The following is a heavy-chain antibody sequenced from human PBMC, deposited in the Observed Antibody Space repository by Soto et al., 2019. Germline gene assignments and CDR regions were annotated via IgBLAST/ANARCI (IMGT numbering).Heavy chain of an antibody. J-gene: IGHJ4*02. CDR3: ASLGDYDILTGYYPFDY. CDR1: GFTFSSYA. D-gene: IGHD3-9*01. Sequence: GGSLRLSCAASGFTFSSYAMSWVRQAPGKGLEWVSAISGSGGSTYYADSVKGRFTISRDNSKNTLYLQMNSLRAEDTAVYYCASLGDYDILTGYYPFDYWGQGTLVTVSS. CDR2: ISGSGGST. V-gene: IGHV3-23*01.